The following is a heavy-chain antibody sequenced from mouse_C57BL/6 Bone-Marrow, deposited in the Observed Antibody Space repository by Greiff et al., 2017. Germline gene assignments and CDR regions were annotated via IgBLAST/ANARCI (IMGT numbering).Heavy chain of an antibody. CDR3: ARSGTGPFDY. Sequence: VQLKQSGPELVKPGASVKISCKASGYSFTDYNMNWVKQSTGKSLEWIGVINPNYGTTSSNQKFKGKATLTVDQSSSTAYMQLNSLTSEDSAVXYCARSGTGPFDYWGQGTTLTVSS. CDR1: GYSFTDYN. V-gene: IGHV1-39*01. CDR2: INPNYGTT. J-gene: IGHJ2*01. D-gene: IGHD4-1*01.